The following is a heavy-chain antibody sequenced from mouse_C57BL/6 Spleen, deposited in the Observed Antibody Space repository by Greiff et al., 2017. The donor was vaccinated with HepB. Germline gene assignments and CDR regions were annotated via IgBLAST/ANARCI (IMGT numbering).Heavy chain of an antibody. CDR2: IRSKSSNYAT. CDR1: GFTFNTYA. D-gene: IGHD2-4*01. CDR3: VRERDYDEGWYFDV. Sequence: DVKLVESGGGLVQPKGSLKLSCAASGFTFNTYAMHWVRQAPGKGLEWVARIRSKSSNYATYYADSVKDRFTISRDDSQSMLYLQMNNLKTEDTAMYYCVRERDYDEGWYFDVWGTGTTVTVSS. J-gene: IGHJ1*03. V-gene: IGHV10-3*01.